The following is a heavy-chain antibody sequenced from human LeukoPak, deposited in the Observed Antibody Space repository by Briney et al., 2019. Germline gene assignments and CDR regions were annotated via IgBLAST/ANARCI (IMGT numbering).Heavy chain of an antibody. D-gene: IGHD3-22*01. CDR1: SGSFSGYY. CDR3: ARGRIMGYYHSSGYYFDY. V-gene: IGHV4-34*01. CDR2: FNHSWGA. Sequence: SETLSLTCAVYSGSFSGYYWTWFRQPPGKGLEWIGEFNHSWGAKYNPSLKSRVTISVDTSNNHLSLNLNSVTAADTAVYYCARGRIMGYYHSSGYYFDYWGQGTLVTVSS. J-gene: IGHJ4*02.